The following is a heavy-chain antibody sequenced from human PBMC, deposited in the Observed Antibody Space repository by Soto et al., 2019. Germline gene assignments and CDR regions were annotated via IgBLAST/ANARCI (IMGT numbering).Heavy chain of an antibody. CDR3: AKDSNKYSSSLRGRYFDY. V-gene: IGHV3-23*01. Sequence: GGSLRLSCAASGFPFSSYVMSWVRQAPGKGLEWVSGITGGGSNTFYADSVKGRFTISRDNSKNTLFLQMNSLGAEDTAVYYCAKDSNKYSSSLRGRYFDYWGQGIGVTVSS. J-gene: IGHJ4*02. D-gene: IGHD4-4*01. CDR2: ITGGGSNT. CDR1: GFPFSSYV.